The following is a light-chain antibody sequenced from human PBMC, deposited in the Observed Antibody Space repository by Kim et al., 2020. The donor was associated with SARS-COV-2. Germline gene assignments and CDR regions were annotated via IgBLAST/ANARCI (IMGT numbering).Light chain of an antibody. J-gene: IGKJ4*01. CDR2: DAS. V-gene: IGKV3-11*01. Sequence: PATLSLSPGERATLPCRASQSVSSYVAWYQQKPGQAPRLLNYDASNRATGIPGRFSGSGSGTDFTPTISSLEPEDFAVYYCQQFTFGGRNKVDIK. CDR1: QSVSSY. CDR3: QQFT.